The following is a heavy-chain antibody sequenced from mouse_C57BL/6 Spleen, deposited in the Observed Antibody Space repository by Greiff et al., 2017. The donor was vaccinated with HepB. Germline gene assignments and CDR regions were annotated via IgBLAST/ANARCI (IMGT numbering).Heavy chain of an antibody. D-gene: IGHD1-1*01. J-gene: IGHJ3*01. Sequence: VQLQQSGPELVKPGASVKISCKASGYAFSSSWMNWVKQRPGKGLEWIGRIYPGDGDTNYNGKFKGKATLTADKSSSTAYMQLSSLTSEDSAVYYCASGPYYYGSSWGFAYWGQGTLVTVSA. CDR2: IYPGDGDT. CDR1: GYAFSSSW. CDR3: ASGPYYYGSSWGFAY. V-gene: IGHV1-82*01.